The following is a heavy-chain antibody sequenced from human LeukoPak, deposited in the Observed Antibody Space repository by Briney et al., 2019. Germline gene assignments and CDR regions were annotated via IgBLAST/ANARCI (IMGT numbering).Heavy chain of an antibody. CDR1: GFTFNSHW. D-gene: IGHD3-10*01. Sequence: PGGSLRLSCGASGFTFNSHWMHWVRQAPGKGLVRVSRINREGNDTIYADSVKGRFTISRDNAKNTLYLQMTSLRAEDTALYYCAREAFQFGQYYFDYWGQGTPVTVSS. J-gene: IGHJ4*02. CDR3: AREAFQFGQYYFDY. V-gene: IGHV3-74*01. CDR2: INREGNDT.